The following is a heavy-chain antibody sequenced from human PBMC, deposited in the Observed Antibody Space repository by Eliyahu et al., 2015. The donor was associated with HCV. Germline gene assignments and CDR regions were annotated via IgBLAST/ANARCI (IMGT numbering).Heavy chain of an antibody. J-gene: IGHJ4*02. V-gene: IGHV5-51*03. CDR3: ARRLYSSGWRFDY. Sequence: EVQLVQSGAXXKKPGESLKIXCKGSGYSXTSYWIGWVRQMPGKGLEWMGIIYPGDSDTRYXPSFQGQVTISADKSISTAYLQWSSLKASDTAMYYCARRLYSSGWRFDYWGQGTLVTVSS. CDR1: GYSXTSYW. D-gene: IGHD6-19*01. CDR2: IYPGDSDT.